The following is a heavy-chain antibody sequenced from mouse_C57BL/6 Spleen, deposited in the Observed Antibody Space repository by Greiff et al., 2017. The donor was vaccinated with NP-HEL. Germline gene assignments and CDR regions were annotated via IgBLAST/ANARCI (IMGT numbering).Heavy chain of an antibody. D-gene: IGHD2-4*01. J-gene: IGHJ2*01. CDR3: ARGDYDKGGFDY. CDR2: IYPGDGDT. V-gene: IGHV1-80*01. CDR1: GYAFSSYW. Sequence: VQLQQSGAELVKPGASVKISCKASGYAFSSYWMNWVKQRPGKGLEWIGQIYPGDGDTNYNGKFKGKATLTADKSSSTAYMQLSSLTSEDSAVYFCARGDYDKGGFDYWGQGTTLTVSS.